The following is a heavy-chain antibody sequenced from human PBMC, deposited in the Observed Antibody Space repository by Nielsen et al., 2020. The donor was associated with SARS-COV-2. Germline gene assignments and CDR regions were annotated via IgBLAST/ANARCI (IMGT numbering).Heavy chain of an antibody. CDR1: GGSISSSSYY. V-gene: IGHV4-39*01. CDR2: IYYSGST. Sequence: GSLRLSCTVSGGSISSSSYYWGWIRQPPGKGLEWIGSIYYSGSTYYNPSLKSRVTISVDTSKNQFSLKLSSVTAADTAVYYCARRWYYDSSDNDAFDIWGQGTMVTVSS. D-gene: IGHD3-22*01. J-gene: IGHJ3*02. CDR3: ARRWYYDSSDNDAFDI.